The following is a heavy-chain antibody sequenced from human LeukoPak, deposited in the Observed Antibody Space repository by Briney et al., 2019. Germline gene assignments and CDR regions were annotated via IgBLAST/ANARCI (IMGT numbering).Heavy chain of an antibody. J-gene: IGHJ4*02. V-gene: IGHV4-59*01. Sequence: ALETLSLTCTVSGGSIDSYYWTWIRQPPGKGLEWIAYIYSASTNYNPSLKSRATITVDTSRNQFSLKLRSVTAADMAVYYCARGRTSGGYPHFDSWGQGIQVTVSS. CDR3: ARGRTSGGYPHFDS. CDR1: GGSIDSYY. CDR2: IYSAST. D-gene: IGHD6-19*01.